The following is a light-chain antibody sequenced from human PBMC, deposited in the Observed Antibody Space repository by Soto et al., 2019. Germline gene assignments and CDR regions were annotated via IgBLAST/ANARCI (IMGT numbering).Light chain of an antibody. CDR1: SIDVGGYNY. V-gene: IGLV2-11*01. Sequence: QSALTQPRSVSGSPGQSVTISCTGTSIDVGGYNYVSWYQQHPGKAPKLMIYDVSKRPSGVPDRFSGSKSGNTASLTISGLQAEDEADYYCCSYAGSSFWVFGGGTKGTVL. CDR3: CSYAGSSFWV. CDR2: DVS. J-gene: IGLJ3*02.